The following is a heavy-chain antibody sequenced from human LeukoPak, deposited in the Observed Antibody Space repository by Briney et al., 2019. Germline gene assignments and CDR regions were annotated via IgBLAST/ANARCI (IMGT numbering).Heavy chain of an antibody. CDR3: ARPRGYSSGWXVAX. V-gene: IGHV4-34*01. CDR2: INHSGST. D-gene: IGHD6-19*01. J-gene: IGHJ1*01. Sequence: PSETLSLTCAVDGGSFSGYYWSWIRQPPGKGLEWIGEINHSGSTNYNPSLKSRVTISVDTAKNQFSLKLSSVTAADTALYYCARPRGYSSGWXVAXWGQGXLVTV. CDR1: GGSFSGYY.